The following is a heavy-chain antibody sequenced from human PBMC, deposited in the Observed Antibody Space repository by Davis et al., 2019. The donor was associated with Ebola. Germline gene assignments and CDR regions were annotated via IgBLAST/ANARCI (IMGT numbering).Heavy chain of an antibody. CDR3: AGRSPAPCY. CDR2: ISYDGSNK. Sequence: GESLKISCAASGFTFSSYSMNWVRQAPGKGLEWVAVISYDGSNKYYADSVKGRFTISRDNSKNTLYLQMSSLRAEDTAVYYCAGRSPAPCYWGQGTLVTVSS. V-gene: IGHV3-30*03. J-gene: IGHJ4*02. CDR1: GFTFSSYS. D-gene: IGHD1-26*01.